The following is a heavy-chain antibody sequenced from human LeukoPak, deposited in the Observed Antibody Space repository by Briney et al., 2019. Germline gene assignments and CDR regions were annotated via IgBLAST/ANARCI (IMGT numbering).Heavy chain of an antibody. Sequence: SQTLPLTCVISGDSVSRNSAAWNWITQSPWRGLEWLGTTKYRSKWIYHYARSVKSQITNNPDTSQNQFVLQLHSVTPEDRVVYYCARDLYSNGVNDGFDIWGQGTMVTDSS. D-gene: IGHD5-18*01. CDR1: GDSVSRNSAA. CDR3: ARDLYSNGVNDGFDI. J-gene: IGHJ3*02. V-gene: IGHV6-1*01. CDR2: TKYRSKWIY.